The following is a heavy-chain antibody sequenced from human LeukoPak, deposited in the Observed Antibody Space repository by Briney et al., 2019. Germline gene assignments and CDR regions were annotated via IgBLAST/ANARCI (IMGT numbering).Heavy chain of an antibody. Sequence: GGSLRLSCAASGFTFSSYAMSWVRQAPGNGLEWVSAISGSGGSTYYADSVKGRFTISRDNSKNTLYLQMNSLRAEDTAVYYCAKAPGYYDSSGYYFDYWGQGTLVTVSS. CDR1: GFTFSSYA. D-gene: IGHD3-22*01. V-gene: IGHV3-23*01. J-gene: IGHJ4*02. CDR3: AKAPGYYDSSGYYFDY. CDR2: ISGSGGST.